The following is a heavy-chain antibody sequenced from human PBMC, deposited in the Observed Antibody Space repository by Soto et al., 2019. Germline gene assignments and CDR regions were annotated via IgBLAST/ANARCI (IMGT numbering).Heavy chain of an antibody. CDR2: IYYSGST. J-gene: IGHJ5*02. D-gene: IGHD6-13*01. CDR1: GGSISSSSYY. Sequence: QLQLQESGPGLVKPSETLSLTCTVSGGSISSSSYYWGWIRQPPGKGLEWIGSIYYSGSTYYNTTLKSRVTLSVDTFNNQFSLKLSSVTAADTAVYDCARHGGQLRMYKWFDPWGQGTLVTVSS. V-gene: IGHV4-39*01. CDR3: ARHGGQLRMYKWFDP.